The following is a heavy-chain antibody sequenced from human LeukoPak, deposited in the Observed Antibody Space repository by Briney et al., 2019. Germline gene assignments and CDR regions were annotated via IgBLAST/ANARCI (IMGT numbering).Heavy chain of an antibody. V-gene: IGHV3-30*18. D-gene: IGHD3-10*01. CDR3: AKEMVRGVSPFDY. Sequence: GGSLRLSCAASGFTFSSYGMHWVRQAPGEGLEWVADISYDGSNKYYADSVKGRFTISRDNSKNTLYLQMNSLRAEDTAVYYCAKEMVRGVSPFDYWGQGTLVTVSS. CDR2: ISYDGSNK. CDR1: GFTFSSYG. J-gene: IGHJ4*02.